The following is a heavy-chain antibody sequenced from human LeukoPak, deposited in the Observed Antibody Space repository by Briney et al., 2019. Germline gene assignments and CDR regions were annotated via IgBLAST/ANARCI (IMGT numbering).Heavy chain of an antibody. CDR2: IKQDGSEK. Sequence: GGAXRLSCAASGFTFSSYWMSWVRQAPGKGLEGVANIKQDGSEKYYVDCVNGRFTISRDNAKDSLYLQMNSLRAEDTAVYYCARLYSGYDSGTDYWGQGTLVTVSS. CDR1: GFTFSSYW. V-gene: IGHV3-7*01. J-gene: IGHJ4*02. D-gene: IGHD5-12*01. CDR3: ARLYSGYDSGTDY.